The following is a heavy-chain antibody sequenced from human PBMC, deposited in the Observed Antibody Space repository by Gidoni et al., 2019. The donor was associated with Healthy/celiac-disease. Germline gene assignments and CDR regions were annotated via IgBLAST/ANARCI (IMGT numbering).Heavy chain of an antibody. Sequence: EVPLLASGGGLVQPGGSLRLSCAASGSTFSSYAMSWVRQAPGKGLEWVSASRGSGGSTYYADSGKGRFTIYRDNSKNTLYLQMNSRRAEDTAVYYCAKDFAPYYYDSSGYYGAFDIWGQGTMVTVSS. D-gene: IGHD3-22*01. V-gene: IGHV3-23*01. CDR3: AKDFAPYYYDSSGYYGAFDI. J-gene: IGHJ3*02. CDR1: GSTFSSYA. CDR2: SRGSGGST.